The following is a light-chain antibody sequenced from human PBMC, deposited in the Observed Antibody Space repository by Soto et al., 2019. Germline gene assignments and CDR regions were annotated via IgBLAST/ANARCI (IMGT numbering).Light chain of an antibody. V-gene: IGKV3-20*01. CDR2: GAS. CDR3: QQYGSSPIT. J-gene: IGKJ5*01. Sequence: EIVLTQSPGTLSLYPGERATLSCRASQSVSNNYLAWYQQKPGQAPRLLIYGASNRATGIPDRFSGSGSGTDFTLTISRLEPEDFAVYYRQQYGSSPITFGQGTRLEI. CDR1: QSVSNNY.